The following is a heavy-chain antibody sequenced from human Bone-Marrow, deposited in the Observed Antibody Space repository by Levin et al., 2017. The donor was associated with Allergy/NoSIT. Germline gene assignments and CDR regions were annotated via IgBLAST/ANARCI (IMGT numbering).Heavy chain of an antibody. D-gene: IGHD2-15*01. CDR1: GFTFSSYG. V-gene: IGHV3-30*18. J-gene: IGHJ4*02. CDR3: AKDFLGVAATQSYFDY. Sequence: GGSLRLSCAASGFTFSSYGMHWVRQAPGKGLEWVAVISYDGSNKYYADSVKGRFTISRDNSKNTLYLQMNSLRAEDTAVYYCAKDFLGVAATQSYFDYWGQGTLVTVSS. CDR2: ISYDGSNK.